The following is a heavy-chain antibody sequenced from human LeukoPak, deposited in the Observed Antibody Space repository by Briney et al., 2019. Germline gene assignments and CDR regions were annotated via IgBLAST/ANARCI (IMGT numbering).Heavy chain of an antibody. D-gene: IGHD3-3*02. CDR3: ARERNIFGVVIDVWFDP. CDR1: GGSISSGDYY. Sequence: PSQTLSLTCTVSGGSISSGDYYWSWIRQPPGEGLEWIGYIYYSGSTYYNPSLKSRVTISVDTSKNQFSLKLSSVTAADTAVYYCARERNIFGVVIDVWFDPWGQGTLVTASS. CDR2: IYYSGST. J-gene: IGHJ5*02. V-gene: IGHV4-30-4*08.